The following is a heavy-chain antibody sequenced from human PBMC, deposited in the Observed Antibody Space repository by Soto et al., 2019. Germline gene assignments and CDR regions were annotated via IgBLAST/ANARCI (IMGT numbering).Heavy chain of an antibody. CDR1: GFSLSTSGVG. Sequence: QITLKESGPTLVKPTQTLTLTCTFSGFSLSTSGVGVGWIRQPPGKALEWLALIYWDDDKRYSPSLKSRLTITKDTSKNQVVLTMTNMDPVDTATYYCAHRQHDLLTVGAFDIWGQGTMVTVSS. V-gene: IGHV2-5*02. CDR3: AHRQHDLLTVGAFDI. J-gene: IGHJ3*02. CDR2: IYWDDDK. D-gene: IGHD3-9*01.